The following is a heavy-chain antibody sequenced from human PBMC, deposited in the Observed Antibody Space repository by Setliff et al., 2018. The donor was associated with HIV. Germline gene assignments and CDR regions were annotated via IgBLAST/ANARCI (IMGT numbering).Heavy chain of an antibody. CDR1: GFSISSGYY. Sequence: SETLSLTCAVSGFSISSGYYWGWIRKPPGKGLEWIGTIYHSGSTYYSPSLMSRVTISVDTSKNQISLELNSVTAADTAVYYCARDGGRTGYSSSSDQWGQGTLVTVSS. J-gene: IGHJ4*02. D-gene: IGHD6-13*01. CDR3: ARDGGRTGYSSSSDQ. V-gene: IGHV4-38-2*02. CDR2: IYHSGST.